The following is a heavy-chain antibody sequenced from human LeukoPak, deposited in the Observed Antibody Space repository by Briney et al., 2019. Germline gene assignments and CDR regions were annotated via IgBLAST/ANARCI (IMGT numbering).Heavy chain of an antibody. CDR1: GFTFRSYN. Sequence: GSLRLSCAASGFTFRSYNMNWVRQAPGKRPEWVSSISSSSSYIYYADSVKGRFTISRDNAKNSLYLQMNSLRAEDTALYYCARGASRADYWSQGTLVTVSS. CDR2: ISSSSSYI. CDR3: ARGASRADY. V-gene: IGHV3-21*01. J-gene: IGHJ4*02.